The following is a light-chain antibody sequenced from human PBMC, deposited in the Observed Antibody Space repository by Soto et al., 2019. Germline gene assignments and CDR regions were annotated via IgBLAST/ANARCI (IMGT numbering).Light chain of an antibody. CDR3: QQYNNWPRT. Sequence: EIVMTQSPATLSVSPGERATLSCRASQSVTSNFAWYQQKPGQAPRLLIYGASTRATGIPARFSGSGSGTVFTLTISSLQSEDFAVYYCQQYNNWPRTFVQGTKVEIK. J-gene: IGKJ1*01. CDR1: QSVTSN. CDR2: GAS. V-gene: IGKV3-15*01.